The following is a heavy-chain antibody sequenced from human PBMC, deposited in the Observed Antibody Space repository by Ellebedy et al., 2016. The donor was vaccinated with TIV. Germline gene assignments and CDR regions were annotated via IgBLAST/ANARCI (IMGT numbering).Heavy chain of an antibody. CDR1: GYTFTSYD. D-gene: IGHD6-6*01. J-gene: IGHJ5*02. V-gene: IGHV1-8*01. CDR3: ARARIAARRGWFDP. Sequence: ASVKVSXKASGYTFTSYDINWVRQATGQGLEWMGWMNPNSGNTGYAQKFQGRVTMTRNTSISTAYMELSSLRSEDTAVYYCARARIAARRGWFDPWGQGTLVTVSS. CDR2: MNPNSGNT.